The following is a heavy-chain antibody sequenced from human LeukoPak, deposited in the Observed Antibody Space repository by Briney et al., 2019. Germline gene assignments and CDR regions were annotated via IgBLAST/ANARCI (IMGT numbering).Heavy chain of an antibody. V-gene: IGHV1-69*01. J-gene: IGHJ6*03. CDR2: IIPIFGTA. D-gene: IGHD1-26*01. CDR1: GGTFSSYA. Sequence: SVKVSCKASGGTFSSYAISWVRQAPGQGLEWMGGIIPIFGTANYAQKFQGRVTITADESTSTAYMELSSLRSEDTAVYYCATDEVIVGASPDYYYYYMDVWGKGTTVTISS. CDR3: ATDEVIVGASPDYYYYYMDV.